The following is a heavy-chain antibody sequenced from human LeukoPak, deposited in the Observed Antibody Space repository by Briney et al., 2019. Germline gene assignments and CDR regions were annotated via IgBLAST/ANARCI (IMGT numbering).Heavy chain of an antibody. Sequence: GASVKVSCKASGYTFTGYYMHWARQDPRQGLQWMGWINPNTGGTDYAQKFQGRVTMTRDTSISTVYMELSSLRSDDTAVYYCARADSVPAGDYHYWYMDVWGKGTTVTVSS. CDR3: ARADSVPAGDYHYWYMDV. D-gene: IGHD2-2*01. V-gene: IGHV1-2*02. CDR2: INPNTGGT. J-gene: IGHJ6*03. CDR1: GYTFTGYY.